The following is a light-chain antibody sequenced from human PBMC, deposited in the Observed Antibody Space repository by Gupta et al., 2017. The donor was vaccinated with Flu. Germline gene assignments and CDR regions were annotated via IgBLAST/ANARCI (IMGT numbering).Light chain of an antibody. CDR2: EVN. Sequence: QSALTQVAAVSGSPGQSITISCTGTSSDIGGYNYVSWYQHHPGKAPKLRIYEVNKRPAGVSNRLSGSKSGNTASLTISGLQPEDEADYYCSSYTNSNTWVFGGGTKLTVL. CDR1: SSDIGGYNY. CDR3: SSYTNSNTWV. V-gene: IGLV2-14*01. J-gene: IGLJ3*02.